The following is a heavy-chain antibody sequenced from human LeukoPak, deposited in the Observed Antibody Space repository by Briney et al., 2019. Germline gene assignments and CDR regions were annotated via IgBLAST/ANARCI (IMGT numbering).Heavy chain of an antibody. Sequence: SETLSLTCTVSGGSISSYYWSWIRQPPGKGLEWIGYIYYSGSTNYNPSLKSRVTISVDTSKNQFSLKLSSVTAADTAVYYCAREDYGSGSYSQGYWGQGTLVTVSS. CDR2: IYYSGST. CDR3: AREDYGSGSYSQGY. V-gene: IGHV4-59*01. J-gene: IGHJ4*02. D-gene: IGHD3-10*01. CDR1: GGSISSYY.